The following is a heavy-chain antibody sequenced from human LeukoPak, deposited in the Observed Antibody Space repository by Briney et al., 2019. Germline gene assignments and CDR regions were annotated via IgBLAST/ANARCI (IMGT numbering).Heavy chain of an antibody. CDR2: ISSSSSYI. CDR1: GFTFSNYN. CDR3: ARDIPPLDSPLLGYMDV. Sequence: GGSLRLSCAASGFTFSNYNMNWVRQAPGKGLEWVSSISSSSSYIYYADSVKGRFTISRDNAKNSLYLQMNSLRAEDTAVYYCARDIPPLDSPLLGYMDVWGKGTTVTVSS. J-gene: IGHJ6*03. D-gene: IGHD2-2*02. V-gene: IGHV3-21*01.